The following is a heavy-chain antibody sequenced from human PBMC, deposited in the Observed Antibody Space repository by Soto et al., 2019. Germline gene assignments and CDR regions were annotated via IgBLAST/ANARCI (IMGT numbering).Heavy chain of an antibody. Sequence: SETLSLTCTVSGGSISSYYWSWIRQPPGKGLEWIGYIYYSGSTNYNPSLKSRVTISVDTSKNQFSLKLSSVTAADTAVYYCARHQGAVTSQYFDYWGQGTLVTVSS. D-gene: IGHD4-4*01. V-gene: IGHV4-59*08. CDR1: GGSISSYY. J-gene: IGHJ4*02. CDR2: IYYSGST. CDR3: ARHQGAVTSQYFDY.